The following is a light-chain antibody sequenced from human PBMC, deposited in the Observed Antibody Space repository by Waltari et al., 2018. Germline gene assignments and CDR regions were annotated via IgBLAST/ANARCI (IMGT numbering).Light chain of an antibody. CDR1: QSVSSSY. CDR2: GAS. J-gene: IGKJ2*01. V-gene: IGKV3-20*01. CDR3: QQYGISPYT. Sequence: EIVLTQSPGTLSLSPGESATLSCRASQSVSSSYLAWYQQKPGQAPRLLIHGASSRATGIPDRFSGSGSGTDFTLTISRLEPEDFAEYYCQQYGISPYTFGQGTKLEIK.